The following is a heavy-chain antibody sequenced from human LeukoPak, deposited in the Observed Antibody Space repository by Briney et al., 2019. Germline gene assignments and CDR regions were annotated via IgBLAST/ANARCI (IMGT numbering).Heavy chain of an antibody. D-gene: IGHD2-15*01. CDR2: IYPGDSDT. CDR1: GYSFTSYW. V-gene: IGHV5-51*01. J-gene: IGHJ1*01. Sequence: GESLKISCKGSGYSFTSYWIGWVRQMPGKGLEWMGIIYPGDSDTRYSPSFQGQVTISADKSISTAYLQWSSLKASDTAMYYCARHPGAYCSGGSCYSPQYFQHWGQGTLVTVSS. CDR3: ARHPGAYCSGGSCYSPQYFQH.